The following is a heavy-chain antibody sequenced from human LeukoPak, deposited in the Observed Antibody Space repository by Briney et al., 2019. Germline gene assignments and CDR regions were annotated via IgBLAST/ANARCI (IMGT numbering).Heavy chain of an antibody. J-gene: IGHJ4*02. CDR1: GFTVSSNY. Sequence: PGGSLRLSCAASGFTVSSNYMSWVRQAPGKGLEWVSVIYSGGSTYYADSVKGRFTISRDNSKNTLYLQMNSLRAEDTAVYYCAKVFKTGTRAVAGTPDYWGQGTLVTVSS. V-gene: IGHV3-53*05. CDR2: IYSGGST. D-gene: IGHD6-19*01. CDR3: AKVFKTGTRAVAGTPDY.